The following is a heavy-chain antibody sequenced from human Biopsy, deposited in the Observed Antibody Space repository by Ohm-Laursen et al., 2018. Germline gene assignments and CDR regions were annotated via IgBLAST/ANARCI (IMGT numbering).Heavy chain of an antibody. CDR3: ARGSNDFGGLYFPR. D-gene: IGHD4-23*01. CDR1: GGSISSDY. CDR2: ISYTGYT. V-gene: IGHV4-59*01. Sequence: SETLSLTCTVSGGSISSDYWSWIRQPPGKGLEWIGHISYTGYTSYNASLKSRVTISADTSRNHFSLRLSSLTAADTAAYYCARGSNDFGGLYFPRWGQGTLLTVSS. J-gene: IGHJ4*02.